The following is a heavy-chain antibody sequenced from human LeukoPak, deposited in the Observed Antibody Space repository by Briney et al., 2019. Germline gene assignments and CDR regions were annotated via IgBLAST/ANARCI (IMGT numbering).Heavy chain of an antibody. J-gene: IGHJ3*02. D-gene: IGHD3-22*01. V-gene: IGHV4-31*03. CDR1: GGSIGSGGYY. CDR2: IYYSGST. CDR3: ARDNPYYDSSGYAPRDAFDI. Sequence: PSETLSLTCTVSGGSIGSGGYYWSWIRQHPEKGLEWIGYIYYSGSTYYNPSLKSRVTISVDTSKNQFSLKLSSVTAADTAVYYCARDNPYYDSSGYAPRDAFDIWGQGTMVTVSS.